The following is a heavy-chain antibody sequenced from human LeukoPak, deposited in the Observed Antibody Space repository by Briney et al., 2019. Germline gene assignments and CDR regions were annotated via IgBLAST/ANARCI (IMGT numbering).Heavy chain of an antibody. CDR2: ISYSGRT. CDR1: GGSTSSSSFY. D-gene: IGHD3-10*02. Sequence: TSETLSLTCTVSGGSTSSSSFYWGWIRQPPGKGLECIGRISYSGRTYYNPSLQSRVTISVDTSKNQFSLRLSSVTAADTAVYFCATLLAVRGVLSLDNWGHGTLITVSS. CDR3: ATLLAVRGVLSLDN. J-gene: IGHJ4*01. V-gene: IGHV4-39*01.